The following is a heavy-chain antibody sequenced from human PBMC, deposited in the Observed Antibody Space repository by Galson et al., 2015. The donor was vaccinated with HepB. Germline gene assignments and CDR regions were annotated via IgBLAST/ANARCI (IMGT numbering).Heavy chain of an antibody. Sequence: SLRLSCAASGFTFHNYWMNWVRQAPGKGLEWVSYISKGGDIIFYADSVKGRFTISRDTAQNSVSLLMNNLRADDTAVYYCARVSLRAFDIWGQGTLVTVSS. CDR2: ISKGGDII. J-gene: IGHJ3*02. V-gene: IGHV3-48*01. D-gene: IGHD3-10*01. CDR1: GFTFHNYW. CDR3: ARVSLRAFDI.